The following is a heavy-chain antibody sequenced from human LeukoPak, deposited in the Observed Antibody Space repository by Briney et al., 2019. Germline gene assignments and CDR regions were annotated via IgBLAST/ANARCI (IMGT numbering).Heavy chain of an antibody. Sequence: ASVKVSCKAPGYTFTSYYMHWVRQAPGQGLEWMGIINPSGGNTNYAQKFQGRVTMTRDTSTSTVYMELSSLRSEDTAVYYCAREMDGGNQDYWGQGTLVTVSS. J-gene: IGHJ4*02. CDR3: AREMDGGNQDY. D-gene: IGHD3-16*01. CDR2: INPSGGNT. V-gene: IGHV1-46*03. CDR1: GYTFTSYY.